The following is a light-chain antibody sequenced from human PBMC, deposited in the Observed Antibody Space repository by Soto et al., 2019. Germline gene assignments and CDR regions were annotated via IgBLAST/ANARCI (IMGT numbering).Light chain of an antibody. CDR2: DAS. V-gene: IGKV1-5*01. Sequence: DIQMTQSPSTLSASVGDRVTITCRASQSIDSWLAWYQQKPGKAPKLLIFDASTLHSGVPSRFSGSGSGTEFTLTISSLQPDDFATYYCQQYNTFSTFGQGTKVDIK. CDR1: QSIDSW. CDR3: QQYNTFST. J-gene: IGKJ1*01.